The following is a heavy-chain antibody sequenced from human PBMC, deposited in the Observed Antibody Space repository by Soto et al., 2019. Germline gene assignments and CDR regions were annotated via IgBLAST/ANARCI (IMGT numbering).Heavy chain of an antibody. CDR1: GYLFTAYS. CDR3: AREENCSGGTCYSEYFHR. J-gene: IGHJ1*01. Sequence: ASVKVSCKASGYLFTAYSRHWVRLAPGQGLEWMGVVNPSGGSTKYAQNFQGRVTMTRDTSTTTIYMELSSLRSDDTAIYYCAREENCSGGTCYSEYFHRWGQGTLVTVSS. D-gene: IGHD2-15*01. CDR2: VNPSGGST. V-gene: IGHV1-46*01.